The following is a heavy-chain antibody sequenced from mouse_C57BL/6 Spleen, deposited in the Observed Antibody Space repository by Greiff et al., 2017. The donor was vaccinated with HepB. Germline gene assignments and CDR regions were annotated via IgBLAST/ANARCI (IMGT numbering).Heavy chain of an antibody. CDR1: VYTFPCPW. CDR3: PSSCSFDC. J-gene: IGHJ2*01. CDR2: INPSKGGT. V-gene: IGHV1-53*01. Sequence: VQLQQPSTSLVQSLSSVQVWWSTSVYTFPCPWMHGVYRRDGKGLEWIGNINPSKGGTNYNEKFKSKATLTVDKSSSTAYMQLSTLTSEDSAVYYCPSSCSFDCWGELTTLIVSP.